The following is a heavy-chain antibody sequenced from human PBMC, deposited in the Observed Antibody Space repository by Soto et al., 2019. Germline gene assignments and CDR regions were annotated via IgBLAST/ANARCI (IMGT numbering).Heavy chain of an antibody. D-gene: IGHD3-22*01. CDR2: IYYSGST. CDR1: GGSISSYY. J-gene: IGHJ3*02. Sequence: QVQLQGSGPGLVKPSETLSLTCTVSGGSISSYYWSWIRQPPGKGLEWIGYIYYSGSTNYNPALKSRGTIPVDTSKTQFSLRLSSVTAADTAVYYCARVAHESSGWRHGATFDISGQRTIVTVSS. V-gene: IGHV4-59*01. CDR3: ARVAHESSGWRHGATFDI.